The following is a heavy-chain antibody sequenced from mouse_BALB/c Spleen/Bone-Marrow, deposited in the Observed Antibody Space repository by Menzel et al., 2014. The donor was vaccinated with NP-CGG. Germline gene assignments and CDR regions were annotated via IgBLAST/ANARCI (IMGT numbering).Heavy chain of an antibody. J-gene: IGHJ4*01. CDR1: RFTFSYYT. V-gene: IGHV5-12-2*01. CDR2: ISNGGSTT. Sequence: DVMLVESGGGLVQPGGSLKLSCAASRFTFSYYTMSWVRQTPEKRLEWVAYISNGGSTTYHPDTVKGRFTISRDNAKNTLYLQMSSLKSEDTAMYYCARDGYDVGGALDYWGQGTSVTVSS. D-gene: IGHD2-2*01. CDR3: ARDGYDVGGALDY.